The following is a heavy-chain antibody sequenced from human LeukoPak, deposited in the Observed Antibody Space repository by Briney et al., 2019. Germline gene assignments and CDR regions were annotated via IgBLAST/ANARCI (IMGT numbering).Heavy chain of an antibody. CDR2: IYYSGST. V-gene: IGHV4-59*12. CDR3: AREAIAAAGNTLHYFDY. J-gene: IGHJ4*02. CDR1: GGSMSSYY. Sequence: SETLSLTCSVSGGSMSSYYWGWIRQPPGKGLEWIGQIYYSGSTSYSPSLKSRVIMSVDPSTNQFSLKLSSVTAADTAVYYCAREAIAAAGNTLHYFDYWGQGTLVAVSS. D-gene: IGHD6-13*01.